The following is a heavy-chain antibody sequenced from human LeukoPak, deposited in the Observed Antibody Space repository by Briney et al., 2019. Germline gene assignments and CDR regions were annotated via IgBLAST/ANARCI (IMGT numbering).Heavy chain of an antibody. D-gene: IGHD1-7*01. CDR2: VNPNSGGT. J-gene: IGHJ4*02. Sequence: GASVKVSCKASGYTFTVNCMYWGWHGQGPGHEWMWLVNPNSGGTNYAQKFQGRVTMTRDTSISPAYMELSRLTSEDTAVYYCGAPPRSKLELPDYWGQGTLVTVSS. CDR3: GAPPRSKLELPDY. V-gene: IGHV1-2*02. CDR1: GYTFTVNC.